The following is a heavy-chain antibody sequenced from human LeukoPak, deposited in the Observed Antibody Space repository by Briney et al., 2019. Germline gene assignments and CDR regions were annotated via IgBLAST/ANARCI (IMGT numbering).Heavy chain of an antibody. CDR3: AQGHYVYNSEFLDN. CDR2: IYNDGWLP. CDR1: VHSHKLYD. J-gene: IGHJ4*02. D-gene: IGHD3-10*02. V-gene: IGHV3-30*07. Sequence: PGVSLRLLCAASVHSHKLYDMHWVPQASGKGLEGVAHIYNDGWLPNYLDSVRSRITIYRDKSKNTLYLQMDSLRVEDTAVYYCAQGHYVYNSEFLDNWGQGSLVIVSS.